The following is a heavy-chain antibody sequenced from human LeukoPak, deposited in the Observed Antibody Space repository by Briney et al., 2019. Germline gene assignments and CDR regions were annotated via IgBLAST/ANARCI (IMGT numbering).Heavy chain of an antibody. Sequence: GASVKVSCKASGGTFSSYAISWVRQAPGQGLEWMGRIIPIFGIANYAQKFQGRVTITADKSTSTAYMELSSLRSEDTAVYYCAREQYQLLLSPSDYYYYGMDVWGQGPRSPSP. D-gene: IGHD2-2*01. CDR3: AREQYQLLLSPSDYYYYGMDV. CDR2: IIPIFGIA. CDR1: GGTFSSYA. J-gene: IGHJ6*02. V-gene: IGHV1-69*04.